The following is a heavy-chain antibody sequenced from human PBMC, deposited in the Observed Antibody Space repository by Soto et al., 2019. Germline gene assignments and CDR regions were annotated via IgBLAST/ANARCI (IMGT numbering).Heavy chain of an antibody. Sequence: ASVKVSCKASGYTFTSYDINLVRQATGQGLEWMGWMNPNSGNTGYAQKFQGRVTMARNTSISTAYMELSSLRSEDTAVYYCARGAKGIFYSNYVGWFDPWGQGTLVTVSS. CDR2: MNPNSGNT. CDR3: ARGAKGIFYSNYVGWFDP. V-gene: IGHV1-8*01. J-gene: IGHJ5*02. D-gene: IGHD4-4*01. CDR1: GYTFTSYD.